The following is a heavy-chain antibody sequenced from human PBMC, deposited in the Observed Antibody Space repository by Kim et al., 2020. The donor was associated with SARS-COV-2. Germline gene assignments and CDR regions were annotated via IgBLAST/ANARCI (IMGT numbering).Heavy chain of an antibody. D-gene: IGHD3-3*01. V-gene: IGHV3-48*03. CDR2: ISSSGSTI. CDR3: AREPHDFWSGYSNAYYFDY. Sequence: GGSLRLSCAVSGFTFSSYEMNWVRQAPGKGLEWVSYISSSGSTIYYADSVKGRFTISRDNAKNSLYLQMNSLRDEDTAVYYCAREPHDFWSGYSNAYYFDYWGQGTLVTVSS. J-gene: IGHJ4*02. CDR1: GFTFSSYE.